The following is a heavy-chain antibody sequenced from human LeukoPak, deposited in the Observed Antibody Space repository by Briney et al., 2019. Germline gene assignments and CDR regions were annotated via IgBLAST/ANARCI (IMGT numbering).Heavy chain of an antibody. CDR2: ISYDGSNK. CDR1: GFTFSSYA. Sequence: GRSLRLSCAASGFTFSSYAMHWVRQAPGKGLEWVAVISYDGSNKYYADSVKGRFTISRDNSKNTLYLQMNSLKTEDTAVYYLSSIAAAGRSYDYWGQGTLVTVSS. CDR3: SSIAAAGRSYDY. D-gene: IGHD6-13*01. J-gene: IGHJ4*02. V-gene: IGHV3-30-3*01.